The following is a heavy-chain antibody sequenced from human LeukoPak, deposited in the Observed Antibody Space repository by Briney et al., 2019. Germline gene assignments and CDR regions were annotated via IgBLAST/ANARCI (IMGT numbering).Heavy chain of an antibody. V-gene: IGHV3-15*07. D-gene: IGHD3-22*01. Sequence: GGSLRLSCAASGFTFTNAWMNWVRQAPGKGLEWVGRIRSNSDGGTIDYAAPVKGRFTLSRDDSKTTLYLQMNSLQTEDTAVYYCATDFYDSTWGQGTLVTVSS. CDR3: ATDFYDST. CDR1: GFTFTNAW. CDR2: IRSNSDGGTI. J-gene: IGHJ5*02.